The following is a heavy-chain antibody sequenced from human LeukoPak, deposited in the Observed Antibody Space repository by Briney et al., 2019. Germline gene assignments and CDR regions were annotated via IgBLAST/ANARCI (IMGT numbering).Heavy chain of an antibody. Sequence: ASETLSLTCTVSGSSISSSSYYWGWIRQTPGKGLEWIGSIYYSGSTYYNPSLKSRVTISVDTSKNQFSLKLSSVTAADTAVYYCARELTPGPAYKYCSSTSCYHLFDPWGQGTLVTVSS. CDR2: IYYSGST. J-gene: IGHJ5*02. V-gene: IGHV4-39*07. CDR3: ARELTPGPAYKYCSSTSCYHLFDP. D-gene: IGHD2-2*01. CDR1: GSSISSSSYY.